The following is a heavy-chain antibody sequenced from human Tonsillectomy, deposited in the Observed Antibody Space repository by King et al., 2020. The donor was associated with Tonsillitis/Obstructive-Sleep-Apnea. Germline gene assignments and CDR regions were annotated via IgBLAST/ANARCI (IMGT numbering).Heavy chain of an antibody. D-gene: IGHD2-2*01. CDR3: AGLEMRAAAKAFDI. J-gene: IGHJ3*02. CDR2: IYPADSDT. Sequence: VQLVESGAEVKKPGESLKISCKGSGYSFTNYWLGWVRQMPGKGLEWMGFIYPADSDTRYSPSFQGQVTISADKSISTAYLQWSSLKASDTAIYYCAGLEMRAAAKAFDIWGQGTMVTVSS. V-gene: IGHV5-51*01. CDR1: GYSFTNYW.